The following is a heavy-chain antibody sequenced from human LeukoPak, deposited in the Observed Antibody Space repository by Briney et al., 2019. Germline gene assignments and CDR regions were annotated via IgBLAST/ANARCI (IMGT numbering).Heavy chain of an antibody. CDR2: INHSGST. V-gene: IGHV4-34*01. CDR1: GGPFSGYY. CDR3: ARGLVVPAALPFDY. Sequence: SETLSLTCAVYGGPFSGYYWSWIRQPPGKGLEWIGEINHSGSTNYNPSLKSRVTISVDTSKNQFSLKLSSVTAADTAVYYCARGLVVPAALPFDYWGQGTLVTVSS. J-gene: IGHJ4*02. D-gene: IGHD2-2*01.